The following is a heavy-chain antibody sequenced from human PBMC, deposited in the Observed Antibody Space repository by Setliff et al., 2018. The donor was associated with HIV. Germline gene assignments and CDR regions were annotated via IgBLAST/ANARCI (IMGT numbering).Heavy chain of an antibody. J-gene: IGHJ4*02. V-gene: IGHV4-59*08. CDR1: GGSINPYY. CDR3: ARHVSVGPTYYYDS. Sequence: TVSGGSINPYYWIWIRQPPGKRLEWIGFIYYTGSTHYNPSLKSRVSMSLDTSKNQFSLSLSSVTAADTAIYYCARHVSVGPTYYYDSWGQGTLVTVS. D-gene: IGHD3-3*01. CDR2: IYYTGST.